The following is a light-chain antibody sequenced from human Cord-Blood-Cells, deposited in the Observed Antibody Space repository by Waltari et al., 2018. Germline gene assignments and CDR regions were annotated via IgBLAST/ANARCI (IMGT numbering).Light chain of an antibody. CDR2: KAS. J-gene: IGKJ1*01. CDR3: QQYDSYWT. V-gene: IGKV1-5*03. CDR1: QSITKC. Sequence: DIKMTQSPSTLSASVGDRVTITCRASQSITKCLAWYQQKPGKAPKLLIYKASNLERGVPSRFIGSGSGTEFTLTNSSLQPDDFATYYCQQYDSYWTFGQGTKVEIK.